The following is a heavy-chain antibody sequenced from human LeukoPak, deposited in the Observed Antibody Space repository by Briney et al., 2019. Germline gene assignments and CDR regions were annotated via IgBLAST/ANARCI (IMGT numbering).Heavy chain of an antibody. D-gene: IGHD3-10*02. CDR1: GFSISTYS. CDR3: AELGITMIGGV. Sequence: GGSLRLSCAASGFSISTYSMNWVRQAPGKGLEWVSYISSSGSTIYYADSVKGRFTISRDNAKNSLYLQMNSLRAEDTAVYYCAELGITMIGGVWGKGTTVTISS. V-gene: IGHV3-48*04. CDR2: ISSSGSTI. J-gene: IGHJ6*04.